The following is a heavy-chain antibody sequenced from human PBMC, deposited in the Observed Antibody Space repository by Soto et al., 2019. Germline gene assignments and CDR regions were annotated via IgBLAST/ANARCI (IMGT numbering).Heavy chain of an antibody. Sequence: QITLKESGPTLVKPTQTLTLTCTFSGFSLSTSGVGVGWIRQPPGKALEWLALIYWDDDKRYSPSLKSRLTITKXXSXNXXVLTMTNMDPVDTATYYCAHRKPYYGSGSRNWFDPWGQGTLVTVSS. D-gene: IGHD3-10*01. V-gene: IGHV2-5*02. CDR3: AHRKPYYGSGSRNWFDP. J-gene: IGHJ5*02. CDR2: IYWDDDK. CDR1: GFSLSTSGVG.